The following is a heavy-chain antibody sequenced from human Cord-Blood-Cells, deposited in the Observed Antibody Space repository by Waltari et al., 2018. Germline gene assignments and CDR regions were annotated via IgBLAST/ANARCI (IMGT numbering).Heavy chain of an antibody. CDR1: GFTFSSYS. CDR2: ISSSSSTI. J-gene: IGHJ4*02. Sequence: EVQLVESGGGLVQPGGSLRLSCAASGFTFSSYSMNWVRQAPGKGLAWVSYISSSSSTIYYADSVKGRFTISRDNAKNSLYLQMNSLRAEDTAVYYCARDPRWLRFDYWGQGTLVTVSS. CDR3: ARDPRWLRFDY. V-gene: IGHV3-48*01. D-gene: IGHD5-12*01.